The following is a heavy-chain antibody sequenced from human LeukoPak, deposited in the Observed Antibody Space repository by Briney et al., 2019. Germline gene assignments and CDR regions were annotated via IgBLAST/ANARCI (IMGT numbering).Heavy chain of an antibody. CDR3: ARLSLIAAVAYFDY. CDR2: IYYSGST. Sequence: SETLSLTCTVSGGSISSYYWSWIRQPPGKGLEWIGYIYYSGSTNYNPSLESRVTISVDTSKNQFSLKLSSVTAADTAVYYCARLSLIAAVAYFDYWGQGTLVTVSS. V-gene: IGHV4-59*08. CDR1: GGSISSYY. J-gene: IGHJ4*02. D-gene: IGHD6-25*01.